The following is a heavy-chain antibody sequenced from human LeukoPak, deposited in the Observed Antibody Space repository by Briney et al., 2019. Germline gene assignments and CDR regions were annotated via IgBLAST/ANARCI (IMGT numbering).Heavy chain of an antibody. V-gene: IGHV4-39*07. CDR1: GGSISSSSYY. Sequence: SETLSLTCTVSGGSISSSSYYWGWIRQPPGKGLEWIGSIYYSGSTYYNPSLKSRVTISVDTSKNQFSLRLSSLTAAHTAVYYCAREKAGAGTPYYYYGMDVWGQGPTVTSSS. CDR3: AREKAGAGTPYYYYGMDV. J-gene: IGHJ6*02. D-gene: IGHD6-19*01. CDR2: IYYSGST.